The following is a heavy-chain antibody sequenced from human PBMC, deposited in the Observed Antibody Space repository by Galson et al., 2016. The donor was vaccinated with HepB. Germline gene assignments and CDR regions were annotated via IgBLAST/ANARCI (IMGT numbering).Heavy chain of an antibody. D-gene: IGHD2-2*01. J-gene: IGHJ4*02. V-gene: IGHV6-1*01. CDR1: GDSVSSNSAA. CDR2: TYYRSKWYD. Sequence: CAISGDSVSSNSAAWNWIRQSPSRGLEWLGRTYYRSKWYDDYAVSVKSRIIINPDTSKNQFSLQLNSVTPEDTAVYFCARDLSGMPDFWGQGTLVTVSS. CDR3: ARDLSGMPDF.